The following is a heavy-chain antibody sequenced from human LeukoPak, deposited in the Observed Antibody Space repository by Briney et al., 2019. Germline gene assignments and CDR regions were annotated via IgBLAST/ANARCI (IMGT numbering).Heavy chain of an antibody. V-gene: IGHV4-34*01. CDR2: INHSGST. D-gene: IGHD6-19*01. CDR3: ARHIAVAGTLIYWYFDL. Sequence: PSETLSLTCAVYGGSFSGYYWSWIRQPPGKGLEWIGEINHSGSTNYNPSLKSRVTISVDTSKNQFSLKLSSVTAADTAVYYCARHIAVAGTLIYWYFDLWGRGTLVTVSS. J-gene: IGHJ2*01. CDR1: GGSFSGYY.